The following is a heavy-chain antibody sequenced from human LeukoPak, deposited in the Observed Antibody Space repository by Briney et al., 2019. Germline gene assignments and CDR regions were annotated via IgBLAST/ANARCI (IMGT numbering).Heavy chain of an antibody. CDR3: ARSPYYYDSSGYGVLDY. CDR1: GFTFSDYY. CDR2: ISSSGSTI. Sequence: GGSLRLSCAASGFTFSDYYMSWIRQAPGKGLEWVSYISSSGSTIYYADSVKGRFTISRDNAKNSLYLQMNSLRDEDTAVYYCARSPYYYDSSGYGVLDYWGQGTLVTVSS. V-gene: IGHV3-11*01. J-gene: IGHJ4*02. D-gene: IGHD3-22*01.